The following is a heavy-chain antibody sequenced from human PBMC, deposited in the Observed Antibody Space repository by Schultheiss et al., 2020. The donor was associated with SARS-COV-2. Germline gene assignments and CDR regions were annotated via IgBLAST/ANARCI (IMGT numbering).Heavy chain of an antibody. CDR2: ISSSGSTI. CDR1: GFTFSSYS. V-gene: IGHV3-48*01. J-gene: IGHJ4*02. CDR3: AKDLPLYYYDSSGYYYY. Sequence: GGSLRLSCAASGFTFSSYSMNWVRQAPGKGLEWVSYISSSGSTIYYADSVKGRFTISRDNSKNTLYLQMNSLRAEDTAVYYCAKDLPLYYYDSSGYYYYWGQGTLVTVSS. D-gene: IGHD3-22*01.